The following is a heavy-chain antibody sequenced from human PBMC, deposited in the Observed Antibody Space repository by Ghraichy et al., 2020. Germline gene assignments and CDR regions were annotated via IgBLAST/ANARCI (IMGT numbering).Heavy chain of an antibody. V-gene: IGHV4-4*02. CDR2: IHDSGST. CDR1: GDSISSSDW. D-gene: IGHD5/OR15-5a*01. J-gene: IGHJ4*02. Sequence: SETLSLTCAVSGDSISSSDWWSWVRQSPGKGLEWIGEIHDSGSTNFNPSLKSRVTISIDKSKNQFSLKLNSVTAADTAVYYCATNVYHRISLWGQGTLVTVSS. CDR3: ATNVYHRISL.